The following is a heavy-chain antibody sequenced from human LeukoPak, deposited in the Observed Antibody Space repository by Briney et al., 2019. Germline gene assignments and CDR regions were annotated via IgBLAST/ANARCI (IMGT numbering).Heavy chain of an antibody. CDR3: AREGFCGRRNCYTRERHFDN. CDR2: INPNTGDT. Sequence: ASVKVSCKASGYTFSDYYIHWIRQAPGQGLEWVAWINPNTGDTKYAQQFQGRVTLTRDTSVNTVYMDLTSLRSDDTAVYYCAREGFCGRRNCYTRERHFDNWGQGTLVTVSS. CDR1: GYTFSDYY. V-gene: IGHV1-2*02. J-gene: IGHJ4*02. D-gene: IGHD2-2*02.